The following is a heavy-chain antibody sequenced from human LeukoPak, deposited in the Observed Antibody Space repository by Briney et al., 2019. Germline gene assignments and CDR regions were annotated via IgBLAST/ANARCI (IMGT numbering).Heavy chain of an antibody. Sequence: ASVKVSCKASGYTFTGYYMHWVRQAPGQGLEWMGWINPNSGGTNYAQKFQGRVTMTRDTSTSTVYMELSSLRSEDTAVYYCARGSCSGGSCYPFDYWGQGTLVTVSS. CDR1: GYTFTGYY. V-gene: IGHV1-2*02. CDR3: ARGSCSGGSCYPFDY. CDR2: INPNSGGT. D-gene: IGHD2-15*01. J-gene: IGHJ4*02.